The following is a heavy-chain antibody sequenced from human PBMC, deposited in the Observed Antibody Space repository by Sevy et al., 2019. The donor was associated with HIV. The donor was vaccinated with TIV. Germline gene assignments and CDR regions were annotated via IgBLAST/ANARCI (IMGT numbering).Heavy chain of an antibody. CDR3: ATTKDYYDTSGYPFDS. CDR1: GYTLTELS. D-gene: IGHD3-22*01. V-gene: IGHV1-24*01. Sequence: ASVKVSCKVSGYTLTELSMHWVRQAPGKGLEWMGTFDPEDDEKIYAQKFQGRVTMTEETSTDTAYMELSRLRAEDTAVYYCATTKDYYDTSGYPFDSWGQGTLVTVSS. J-gene: IGHJ4*02. CDR2: FDPEDDEK.